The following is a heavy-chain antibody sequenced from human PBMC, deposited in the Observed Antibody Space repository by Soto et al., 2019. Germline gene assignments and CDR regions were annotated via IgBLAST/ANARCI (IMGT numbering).Heavy chain of an antibody. CDR2: IFHSGTA. Sequence: QVQLHESGPGVVKPSGTLSLTCEVSGGSISSSNWWSWVRQTPGKGLEWIGEIFHSGTANYSPSLKSRVTISVDKAKNLFSLKLTSVTAADTAMYYCAGPTGLVTGDAFDIWGQGTLVTVS. D-gene: IGHD5-18*01. CDR1: GGSISSSNW. CDR3: AGPTGLVTGDAFDI. V-gene: IGHV4-4*02. J-gene: IGHJ3*02.